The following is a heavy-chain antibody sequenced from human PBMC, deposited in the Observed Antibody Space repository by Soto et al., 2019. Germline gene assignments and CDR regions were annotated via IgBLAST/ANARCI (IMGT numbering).Heavy chain of an antibody. Sequence: SETLSLTCTVSGGSISSGDYYWSWIRQPPGKGLEWIGYIYYSGSTYYNPSLKSRVTISVDTSKNQFSLKLSSVTAADTAVYYCARGPRGTIFGVVIIEAWFDPWGQGTLVTVSS. CDR3: ARGPRGTIFGVVIIEAWFDP. CDR1: GGSISSGDYY. J-gene: IGHJ5*02. V-gene: IGHV4-30-4*01. CDR2: IYYSGST. D-gene: IGHD3-3*01.